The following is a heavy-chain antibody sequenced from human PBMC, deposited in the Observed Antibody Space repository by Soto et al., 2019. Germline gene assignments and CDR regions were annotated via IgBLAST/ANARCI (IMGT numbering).Heavy chain of an antibody. D-gene: IGHD5-18*01. CDR3: AINSYGYTFYAY. J-gene: IGHJ4*02. CDR1: GGTISSGDYY. Sequence: QVQLQESGPGLVKPSQTLSLTCPVSGGTISSGDYYWSWIRQPPGKGLEWIGYIYYSGSTYYNPSLKCRVTISVDTAKNHFSLKLSSATAADTAVYYCAINSYGYTFYAYWGQGTLVTVSS. V-gene: IGHV4-30-4*01. CDR2: IYYSGST.